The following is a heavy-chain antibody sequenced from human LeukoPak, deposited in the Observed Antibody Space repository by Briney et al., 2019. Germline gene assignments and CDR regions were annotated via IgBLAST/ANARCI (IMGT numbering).Heavy chain of an antibody. V-gene: IGHV4-59*01. Sequence: PSETLSLTCTVSGGSISSYYWSRIRQPPGKGLEWIGYIYYSGSTNYNPSLKSRVTISVDTSKNQFSLNLSSVTAADTAVYYCARVGITGTFLFDYWGQGTLVTVSS. D-gene: IGHD1-20*01. CDR2: IYYSGST. CDR3: ARVGITGTFLFDY. J-gene: IGHJ4*02. CDR1: GGSISSYY.